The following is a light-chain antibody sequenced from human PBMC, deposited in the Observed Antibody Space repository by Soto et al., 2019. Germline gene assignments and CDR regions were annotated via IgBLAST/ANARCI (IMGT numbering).Light chain of an antibody. CDR3: QQRSNWPLT. Sequence: EIVMTQAPATLSVSPGETTRLSCRASQSINSDVAWYQQKVGQTPRLLIHGASTRATGIAARFSGSGSGTEFTLTTSGLQSEDFATYYCQQRSNWPLTFGGGTKVDIK. CDR1: QSINSD. CDR2: GAS. V-gene: IGKV3D-15*01. J-gene: IGKJ4*01.